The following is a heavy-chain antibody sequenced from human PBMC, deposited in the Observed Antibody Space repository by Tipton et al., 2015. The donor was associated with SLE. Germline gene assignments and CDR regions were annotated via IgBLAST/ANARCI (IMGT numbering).Heavy chain of an antibody. D-gene: IGHD1-26*01. CDR1: GFTFSNAW. CDR2: IKSKIDGGTT. CDR3: TTEKIVGPHGAFDI. V-gene: IGHV3-15*01. J-gene: IGHJ3*02. Sequence: GSLRLSCAASGFTFSNAWMNWVRQAPGKGLEWVGRIKSKIDGGTTDYAAPVKGRFTISRDDSKNTLYLQMNSLKTEDTAVYYCTTEKIVGPHGAFDIWGQGTMVTVSS.